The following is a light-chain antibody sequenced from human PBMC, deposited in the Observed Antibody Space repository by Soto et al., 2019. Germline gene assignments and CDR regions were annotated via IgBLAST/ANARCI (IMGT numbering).Light chain of an antibody. V-gene: IGLV2-14*01. Sequence: QSAVTQPASVSGSPGQSITISCAGTRDDIGAYDYVSWYQQHPGNAPKLLVYEVTNRPSGVSDRFSGSKSGNTASLTISGLQAEDEADYYCNSYTNSSAVVFGGGTKVTVL. CDR1: RDDIGAYDY. J-gene: IGLJ2*01. CDR2: EVT. CDR3: NSYTNSSAVV.